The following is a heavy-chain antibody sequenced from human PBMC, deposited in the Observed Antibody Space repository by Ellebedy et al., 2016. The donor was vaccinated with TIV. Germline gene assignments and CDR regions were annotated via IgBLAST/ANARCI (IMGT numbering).Heavy chain of an antibody. J-gene: IGHJ3*02. V-gene: IGHV3-13*01. CDR2: IGTAGDT. CDR1: GFTFSIYD. Sequence: PGGSLRLSCAASGFTFSIYDMHWVRQPTGKGLEWVSAIGTAGDTYYPGSVKGRITISRENAKNSLYLQMNSLRAGDTAVYFCARGALSAFDIWGQGTMVTVSS. CDR3: ARGALSAFDI. D-gene: IGHD1-26*01.